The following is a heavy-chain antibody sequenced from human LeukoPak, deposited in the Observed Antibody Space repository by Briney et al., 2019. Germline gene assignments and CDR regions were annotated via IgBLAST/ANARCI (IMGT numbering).Heavy chain of an antibody. CDR1: GYTFTSYD. J-gene: IGHJ4*02. V-gene: IGHV1-8*01. Sequence: ASVKVSCKASGYTFTSYDINWVRQATGQGLEWMGWMNPNSGNTGYAQKCQGRVTMTRNTSISTAYMELSSLRSEDTAVYYCARGLRTVYDFWSGYYSEGDYWGQGTLVTVSS. CDR2: MNPNSGNT. D-gene: IGHD3-3*01. CDR3: ARGLRTVYDFWSGYYSEGDY.